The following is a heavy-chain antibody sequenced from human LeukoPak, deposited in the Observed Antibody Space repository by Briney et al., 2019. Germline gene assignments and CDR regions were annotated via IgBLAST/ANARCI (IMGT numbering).Heavy chain of an antibody. J-gene: IGHJ4*02. D-gene: IGHD3-22*01. V-gene: IGHV4-4*07. CDR2: IYTSGST. CDR3: ARQLRDDSSGYPIDY. Sequence: SETLSLTCTVSGGSISSYYWSWIRQPAGKGLEWIGRIYTSGSTNYNPSLKSRVTMSVDTSKNQFSLKLSSVTAADTAVYYCARQLRDDSSGYPIDYWGQGILVTVSS. CDR1: GGSISSYY.